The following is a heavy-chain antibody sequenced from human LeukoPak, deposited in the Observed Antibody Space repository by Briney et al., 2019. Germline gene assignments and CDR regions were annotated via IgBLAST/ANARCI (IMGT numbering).Heavy chain of an antibody. CDR3: ARVRYSGYDLIYGMDV. J-gene: IGHJ6*02. Sequence: SETLSLTCTVSGGSISSGDYYWSWIRQPPGKGLEWIGYIYYSGSTYYNPSLKSRVTISVDTSKNQFSLKLSSVTAADTAVYYCARVRYSGYDLIYGMDVWGRGTTVTVSS. D-gene: IGHD5-12*01. CDR2: IYYSGST. V-gene: IGHV4-30-4*01. CDR1: GGSISSGDYY.